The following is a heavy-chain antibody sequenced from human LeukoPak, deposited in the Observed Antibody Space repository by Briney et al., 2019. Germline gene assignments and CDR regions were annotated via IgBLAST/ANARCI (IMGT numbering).Heavy chain of an antibody. CDR3: ARDRDWAFDY. J-gene: IGHJ4*02. Sequence: PGGSLRLSCAASGFTVSSNYMSWVRQAPGKGLEWVSVIYSGGSTYYADSVKGRFTISRDNAKNSLYLQMNSLRDEDTAIYYCARDRDWAFDYWGQGTLVTVSS. D-gene: IGHD3-9*01. V-gene: IGHV3-53*01. CDR1: GFTVSSNY. CDR2: IYSGGST.